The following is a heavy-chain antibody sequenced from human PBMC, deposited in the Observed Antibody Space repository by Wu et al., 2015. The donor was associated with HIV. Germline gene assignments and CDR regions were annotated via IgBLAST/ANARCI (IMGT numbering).Heavy chain of an antibody. V-gene: IGHV1-69*13. Sequence: VQLVQSGAEVKKPGSSVKVSCKASGGTFSSYSITWVRQAPGQGLEWMGRIIPIFGTAKYAQKFQGRVTITADESTSTAYMELSSLRSEDTAVCYCARAGSRESGYDSGFFDPWGQGTLVTVSS. CDR2: IIPIFGTA. D-gene: IGHD5-12*01. J-gene: IGHJ5*02. CDR1: GGTFSSYS. CDR3: ARAGSRESGYDSGFFDP.